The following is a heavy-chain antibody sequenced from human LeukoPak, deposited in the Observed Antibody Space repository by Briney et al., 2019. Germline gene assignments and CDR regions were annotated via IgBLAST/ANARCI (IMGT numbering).Heavy chain of an antibody. Sequence: GRSLRLSCTASGFTFGDYAMSWVRQAPGEGLEWVGFIRSKAYGGTTEYAASVKGRFTISRDDSKSIAYLQMNSLKTEDTAVYYCTSVGAGAFDYWGQGTLVTVSS. CDR1: GFTFGDYA. V-gene: IGHV3-49*04. CDR3: TSVGAGAFDY. J-gene: IGHJ4*02. D-gene: IGHD1-26*01. CDR2: IRSKAYGGTT.